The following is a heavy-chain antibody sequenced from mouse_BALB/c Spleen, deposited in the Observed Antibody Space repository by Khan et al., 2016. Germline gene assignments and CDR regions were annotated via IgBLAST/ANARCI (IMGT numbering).Heavy chain of an antibody. CDR3: TREFAMDY. J-gene: IGHJ4*01. CDR1: GFTFINYW. V-gene: IGHV6-6*02. CDR2: IRLKSNNYAT. Sequence: EVKLEESGGGLVQPGGSMKLSCVASGFTFINYWMNWVHQSPEKGLEWVAEIRLKSNNYATHYAESVKGRFTISRDDSKSTVYLQMNNLRAEDTGIYYCTREFAMDYWGQGTSVTVSS.